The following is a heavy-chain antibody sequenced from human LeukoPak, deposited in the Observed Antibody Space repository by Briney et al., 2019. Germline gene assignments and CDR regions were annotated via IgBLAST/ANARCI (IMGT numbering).Heavy chain of an antibody. Sequence: PSETLSLTCTVSGGSISSSSYYWGWIRQPPGKGLEWIGSIYYSGSTYYNPSLKSRVTISVDTSKNQFSLKLSSVTAADTAVYYCATVMGGFDYWGQGTLVTVSS. V-gene: IGHV4-39*07. CDR1: GGSISSSSYY. CDR2: IYYSGST. D-gene: IGHD2-15*01. J-gene: IGHJ4*02. CDR3: ATVMGGFDY.